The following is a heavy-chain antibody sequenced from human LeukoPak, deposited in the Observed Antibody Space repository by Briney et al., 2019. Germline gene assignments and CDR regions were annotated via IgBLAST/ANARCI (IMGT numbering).Heavy chain of an antibody. Sequence: GGSLRLSCAASGFTFSTYWMTWVRQAPGKGLEWVANMNEDGSEIYYVDSVKGRFTISRDNAKNSLYLQMNSLRAEDTAVYYCANGDGFDYWGQGTLVTVSS. J-gene: IGHJ4*02. CDR3: ANGDGFDY. D-gene: IGHD5-24*01. V-gene: IGHV3-7*01. CDR1: GFTFSTYW. CDR2: MNEDGSEI.